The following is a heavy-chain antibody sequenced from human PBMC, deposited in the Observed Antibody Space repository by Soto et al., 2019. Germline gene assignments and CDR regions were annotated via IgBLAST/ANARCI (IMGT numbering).Heavy chain of an antibody. V-gene: IGHV1-2*04. Sequence: ASVKVSCKASGYTFIGYYIHWVRQAPGQGLEWMGWINPNSGGTNYAQRFQGWVTMTRDRSISTAYMELSRLKSDDTAVYYCARVGGGLASLGYYGMDVWGQGTTVTISS. D-gene: IGHD3-10*01. CDR1: GYTFIGYY. J-gene: IGHJ6*02. CDR3: ARVGGGLASLGYYGMDV. CDR2: INPNSGGT.